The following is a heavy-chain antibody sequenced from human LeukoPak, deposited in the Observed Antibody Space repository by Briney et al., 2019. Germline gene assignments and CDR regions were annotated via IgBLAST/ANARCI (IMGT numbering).Heavy chain of an antibody. Sequence: PSETLSLTCTVSGGSISSGSYYWSWIRQPAGKGLEWIGRIYTSGSTNYNPSLKSRVTISVDTSKNQFSLKLSSVTAADTAVYYCAKVTGRGTFDIWGQGTMVTVSS. J-gene: IGHJ3*02. CDR2: IYTSGST. CDR3: AKVTGRGTFDI. CDR1: GGSISSGSYY. D-gene: IGHD2-21*02. V-gene: IGHV4-61*02.